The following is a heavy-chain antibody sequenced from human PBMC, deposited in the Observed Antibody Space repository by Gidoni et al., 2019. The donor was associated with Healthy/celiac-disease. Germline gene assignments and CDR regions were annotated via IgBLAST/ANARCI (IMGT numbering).Heavy chain of an antibody. Sequence: EVQLVESGGGLVQPGGSLRLSCAASGFTVRSNYMSWVRQAPGKGLEWVSVIYSGGSTYYADSVKGRFTISRDSSKNTLYLQMNSLRAEDTAVYYCARDYSHYFDYWGQGTLVTVSS. D-gene: IGHD4-4*01. V-gene: IGHV3-66*01. J-gene: IGHJ4*02. CDR2: IYSGGST. CDR3: ARDYSHYFDY. CDR1: GFTVRSNY.